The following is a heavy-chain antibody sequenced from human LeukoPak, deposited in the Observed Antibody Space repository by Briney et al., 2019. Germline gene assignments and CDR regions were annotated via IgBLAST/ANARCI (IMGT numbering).Heavy chain of an antibody. CDR1: GFTFSTYA. CDR3: AKAGRYSSGWYDY. V-gene: IGHV3-23*01. Sequence: AGGSLRLSCAASGFTFSTYAMTWVRQAPGKGLEWVSGVSGSGGSTYYADSVKGRFTISRDNSKNTLDLQMNSLRAEDTAVYYCAKAGRYSSGWYDYWGQGTLVTVSS. CDR2: VSGSGGST. D-gene: IGHD6-19*01. J-gene: IGHJ4*02.